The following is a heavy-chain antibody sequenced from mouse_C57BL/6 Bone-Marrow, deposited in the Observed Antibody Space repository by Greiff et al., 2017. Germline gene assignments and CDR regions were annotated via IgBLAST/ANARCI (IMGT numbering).Heavy chain of an antibody. J-gene: IGHJ1*03. Sequence: VQLQQPGAELVKPGASVKLSCKASGYTFTSYWMHWVKQRPGRGLEWIGRIDPNSGGTKYNEKFKGKATLTVDKPSSTAYMQLRSLTSEDSAVYYCAHGNYLYWYFAVWGTGTTVTVSS. D-gene: IGHD2-1*01. V-gene: IGHV1-72*01. CDR2: IDPNSGGT. CDR1: GYTFTSYW. CDR3: AHGNYLYWYFAV.